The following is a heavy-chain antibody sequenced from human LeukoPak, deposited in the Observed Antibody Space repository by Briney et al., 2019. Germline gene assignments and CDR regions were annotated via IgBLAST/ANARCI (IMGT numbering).Heavy chain of an antibody. CDR1: GGSISSYY. Sequence: PSETLSLTCTVSGGSISSYYWSWIRQPPGKGLEWIGYTYYSGSTNYNPSLKSRVTISVDTSKNQFSLKLSSVTAADTAVYYCARAGYSSGWYDYWGQGTLVTVSS. D-gene: IGHD6-19*01. CDR3: ARAGYSSGWYDY. V-gene: IGHV4-59*01. J-gene: IGHJ4*02. CDR2: TYYSGST.